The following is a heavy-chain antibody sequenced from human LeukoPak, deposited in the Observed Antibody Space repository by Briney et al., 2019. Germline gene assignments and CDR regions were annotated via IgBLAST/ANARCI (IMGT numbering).Heavy chain of an antibody. Sequence: SETLSLTCTVSGGSISSHYWSCIRQPPGKGVEWIGYIYYSGSTNYNPSLKSRVTISVDTSKNQFSLKLSSVTAADTAVYYCAREDIAAYAFDIWGQGTMVTVSS. V-gene: IGHV4-59*11. D-gene: IGHD6-6*01. CDR3: AREDIAAYAFDI. CDR2: IYYSGST. J-gene: IGHJ3*02. CDR1: GGSISSHY.